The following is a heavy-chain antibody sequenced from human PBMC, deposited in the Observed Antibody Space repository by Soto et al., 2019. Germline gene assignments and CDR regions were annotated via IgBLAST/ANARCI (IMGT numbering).Heavy chain of an antibody. CDR1: GGSISSGDYY. CDR2: IYYSGST. J-gene: IGHJ6*02. CDR3: TSTYSSSSVAYYYGMDV. Sequence: QVQLQESGPGLVKPSQTLSLTCTVSGGSISSGDYYWSWIRQPPGKGLEWIGYIYYSGSTYYNPSIKSRVTITVDTSKNQFSLKLSSVTAADTAVYYWTSTYSSSSVAYYYGMDVWGQGTTVTVSS. D-gene: IGHD6-6*01. V-gene: IGHV4-30-4*01.